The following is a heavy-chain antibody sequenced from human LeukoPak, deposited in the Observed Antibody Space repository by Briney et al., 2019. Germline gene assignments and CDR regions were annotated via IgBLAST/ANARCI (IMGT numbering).Heavy chain of an antibody. CDR1: GIIFSNYW. CDR2: INRDGSST. D-gene: IGHD5-18*01. CDR3: ARGGGYSYGSFDY. V-gene: IGHV3-74*01. J-gene: IGHJ4*02. Sequence: PGGSPRLSCAASGIIFSNYWMHWVRQAPGKGLVWVSRINRDGSSTSYADSVKGRFTISRDNAKNTLYLQMNSLRAEDTAVYYCARGGGYSYGSFDYWGQGTLVTVSS.